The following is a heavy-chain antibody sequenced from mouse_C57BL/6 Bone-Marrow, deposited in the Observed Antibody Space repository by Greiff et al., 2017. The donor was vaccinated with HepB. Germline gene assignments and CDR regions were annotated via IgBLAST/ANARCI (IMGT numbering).Heavy chain of an antibody. CDR2: IYPGDGDT. J-gene: IGHJ2*01. Sequence: SGPELVKPGASVKISCKASGYAFSSSWMNWVKQRPGKGLEWIGRIYPGDGDTNYNGKFKGKATLTADKSSSTAYMQLSSLTSEDSAVYFCARGKLYDYFDYWGQGTTLTVSS. CDR3: ARGKLYDYFDY. CDR1: GYAFSSSW. D-gene: IGHD2-3*01. V-gene: IGHV1-82*01.